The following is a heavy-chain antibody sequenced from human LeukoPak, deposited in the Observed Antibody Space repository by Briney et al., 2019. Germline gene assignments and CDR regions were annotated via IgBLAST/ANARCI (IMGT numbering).Heavy chain of an antibody. J-gene: IGHJ3*02. Sequence: ASVKVSCKASGYTFTSYGISWVRQAPGQGLEWMGWISAYNDNTNYAQKLQGRVTMTTDTSTSTAYMELRSLRSDDTAVYYCASSTYYDFWSGYAFDIWGQGTMVTVSS. CDR3: ASSTYYDFWSGYAFDI. CDR1: GYTFTSYG. CDR2: ISAYNDNT. D-gene: IGHD3-3*01. V-gene: IGHV1-18*01.